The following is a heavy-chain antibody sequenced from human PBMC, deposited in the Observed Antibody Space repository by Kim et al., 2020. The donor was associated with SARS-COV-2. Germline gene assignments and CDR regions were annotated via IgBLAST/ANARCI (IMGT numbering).Heavy chain of an antibody. CDR3: AREKQQLVRGLRTQVSSTYNWFDP. CDR2: MNPNSGNT. D-gene: IGHD6-13*01. V-gene: IGHV1-8*01. CDR1: GYTFTSYD. J-gene: IGHJ5*02. Sequence: ASVKVSCKASGYTFTSYDINWVRQATGQGLEWMGWMNPNSGNTGYAQKFQGRVTMTRNTSISTAYMELSSLRSEDTAVYYCAREKQQLVRGLRTQVSSTYNWFDPWGQGTLVTVSS.